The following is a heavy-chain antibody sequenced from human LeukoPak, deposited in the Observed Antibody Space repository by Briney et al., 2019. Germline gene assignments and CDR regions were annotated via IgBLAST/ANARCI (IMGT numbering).Heavy chain of an antibody. V-gene: IGHV1-69*06. D-gene: IGHD5-18*01. CDR3: ARERGDTAIALDP. Sequence: ASVKVSCKASGGTFSSYAISWVRQAPGQGLEWMGGIIPIFGTANYAQKFQGRVTITADKSTSTAYMELRSLRSDDTAVYYCARERGDTAIALDPWGQGTLVTVSS. CDR1: GGTFSSYA. J-gene: IGHJ5*02. CDR2: IIPIFGTA.